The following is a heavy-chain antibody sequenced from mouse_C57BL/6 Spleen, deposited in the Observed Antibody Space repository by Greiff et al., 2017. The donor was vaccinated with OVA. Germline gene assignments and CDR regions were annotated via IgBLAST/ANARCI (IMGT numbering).Heavy chain of an antibody. CDR2: IYPGDGDT. Sequence: VQLQESGAELVKPGASVKISCKASGYAFSSYWMNWVKQRPGKGLEWIGQIYPGDGDTNYNGKFKGKATLTADKSSSTAYMQLSSPTSEDSAVYFCAREGLGNAWFAYWGQGTLVTVSA. J-gene: IGHJ3*01. CDR3: AREGLGNAWFAY. V-gene: IGHV1-80*01. CDR1: GYAFSSYW. D-gene: IGHD3-3*01.